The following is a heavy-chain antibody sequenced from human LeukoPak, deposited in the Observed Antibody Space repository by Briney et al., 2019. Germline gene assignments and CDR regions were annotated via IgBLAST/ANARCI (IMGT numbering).Heavy chain of an antibody. J-gene: IGHJ5*01. V-gene: IGHV1-18*01. D-gene: IGHD6-13*01. CDR3: TRDEYFSSRWSGDWFDS. CDR1: GYTFTNYG. Sequence: ASVKVSCTTSGYTFTNYGFSWVRQAPGPGLEWMGWISAYNGNTNYARKLQGRLTMTTDTSTSTVYMELGSLRSDDTAVYYCTRDEYFSSRWSGDWFDSWGQGTLVTVSS. CDR2: ISAYNGNT.